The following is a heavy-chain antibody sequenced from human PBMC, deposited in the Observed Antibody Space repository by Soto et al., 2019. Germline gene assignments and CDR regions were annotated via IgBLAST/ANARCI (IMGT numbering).Heavy chain of an antibody. CDR1: GFPFDDYA. CDR2: ISWNSGSI. Sequence: GGSLRLSCEASGFPFDDYAMHWVRQAPGKGLEWVSGISWNSGSIGYADSVKGRFTISRDNAKNSLYLQMNSLRAEDTAFYYCAKDRGSGWYYFDYWGQGTLVTVSP. V-gene: IGHV3-9*01. D-gene: IGHD6-19*01. J-gene: IGHJ4*02. CDR3: AKDRGSGWYYFDY.